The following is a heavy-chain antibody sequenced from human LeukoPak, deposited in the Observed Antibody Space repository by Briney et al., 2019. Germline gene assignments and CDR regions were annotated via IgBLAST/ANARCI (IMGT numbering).Heavy chain of an antibody. Sequence: GGSLRLSCAASGFTFSNAWMSWVRQAPGKGLEWVSYIYSSGSNIYYADSVKGRFTISRDNAKNSLYLQMNSLRAEDTAVYYCAREGGDGYNMGFDYWGQGTLVTVSS. CDR2: IYSSGSNI. CDR3: AREGGDGYNMGFDY. CDR1: GFTFSNAW. D-gene: IGHD5-24*01. J-gene: IGHJ4*02. V-gene: IGHV3-11*04.